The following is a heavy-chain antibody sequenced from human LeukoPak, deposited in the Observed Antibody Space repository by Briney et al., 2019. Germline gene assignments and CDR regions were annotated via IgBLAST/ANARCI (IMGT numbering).Heavy chain of an antibody. J-gene: IGHJ4*02. CDR2: IKRDGSEK. CDR3: ARCSMVRGVIMNY. V-gene: IGHV3-7*01. Sequence: GGSLRLSCAATGFTFSSYWMSWVRQAPGKGLEWVANIKRDGSEKYYVDSVKGRFTISRDNAKNSLYLQMNSLRAEDTAVYYCARCSMVRGVIMNYWGQGTLVTVSS. D-gene: IGHD3-10*01. CDR1: GFTFSSYW.